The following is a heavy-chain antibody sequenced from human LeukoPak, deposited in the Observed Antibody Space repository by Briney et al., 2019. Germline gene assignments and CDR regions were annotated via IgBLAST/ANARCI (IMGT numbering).Heavy chain of an antibody. CDR3: AKEPTSYSSGWYFHH. CDR2: ISHDGRTE. Sequence: GGSLRLSCAASGFSFSDYGMHWVRQAPGKGLEWVAVISHDGRTEFYADSVKGRFTISRDNSKNTLDLQMFSLRAEDTAVYYCAKEPTSYSSGWYFHHWGQGTLVTVSS. CDR1: GFSFSDYG. J-gene: IGHJ1*01. V-gene: IGHV3-30*18. D-gene: IGHD6-25*01.